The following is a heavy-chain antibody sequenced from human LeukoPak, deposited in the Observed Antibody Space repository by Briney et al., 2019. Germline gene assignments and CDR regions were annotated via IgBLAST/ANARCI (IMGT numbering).Heavy chain of an antibody. CDR1: GFTFSSYG. CDR3: ARDTYSGYDFQPIDY. V-gene: IGHV3-33*01. J-gene: IGHJ4*02. CDR2: IWYDGSNK. Sequence: GGSLRLSCAASGFTFSSYGMHWVRQAPGKGLEWVAVIWYDGSNKYYADSAKGRFTISRDNSKNTLYPQMNSLRAEDTAVYYCARDTYSGYDFQPIDYWGQGTLVTVSS. D-gene: IGHD5-12*01.